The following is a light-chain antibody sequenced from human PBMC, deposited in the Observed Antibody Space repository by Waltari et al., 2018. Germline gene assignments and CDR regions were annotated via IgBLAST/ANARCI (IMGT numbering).Light chain of an antibody. J-gene: IGKJ2*01. V-gene: IGKV1-16*01. CDR3: QQYNSYPYT. CDR2: YGA. Sequence: DIQMTQSPSSLSASVGDRVTITCRASQVISNYVAWFQHTPGKAPKPLIYYGASLQSGVPSRFRGSGYGTDFSLTINSLQPEDFATYYCQQYNSYPYTFGQGTKL. CDR1: QVISNY.